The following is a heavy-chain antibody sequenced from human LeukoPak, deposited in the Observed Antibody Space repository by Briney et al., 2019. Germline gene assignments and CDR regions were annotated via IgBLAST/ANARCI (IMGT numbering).Heavy chain of an antibody. CDR2: IIPILGIA. CDR3: ALRGYSYVGPIDI. CDR1: GGTLSSYA. D-gene: IGHD5-18*01. V-gene: IGHV1-69*04. Sequence: SSVKVSCKASGGTLSSYAISWVRQAPGQGLEWMGRIIPILGIANYAQKFQGRVTITADKSTSTAYMELSSLRSEDTAVYYCALRGYSYVGPIDIWGQGTMVTVSS. J-gene: IGHJ3*02.